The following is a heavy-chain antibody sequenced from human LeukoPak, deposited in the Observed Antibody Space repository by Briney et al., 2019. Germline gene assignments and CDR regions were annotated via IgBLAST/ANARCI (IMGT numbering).Heavy chain of an antibody. Sequence: GGSLRLSCAASGFTFSSYEMNWVRQAPGKGLEWVSYISSSGSSIYYADSAKGRFTISRDNSKNTLYLQMNSLRAEDTAVYYCARGGSYFSAFDIWGQGTMVTVSS. CDR1: GFTFSSYE. J-gene: IGHJ3*02. CDR2: ISSSGSSI. V-gene: IGHV3-48*03. D-gene: IGHD1-26*01. CDR3: ARGGSYFSAFDI.